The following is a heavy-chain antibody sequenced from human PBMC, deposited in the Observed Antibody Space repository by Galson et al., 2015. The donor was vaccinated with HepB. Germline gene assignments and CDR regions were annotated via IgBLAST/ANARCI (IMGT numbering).Heavy chain of an antibody. CDR1: GFTFSNYA. J-gene: IGHJ4*02. V-gene: IGHV3-23*01. CDR2: VSGGGGTT. D-gene: IGHD5-24*01. CDR3: AKPNARGRGYFFDH. Sequence: SLRLSCAASGFTFSNYAMSWVRQAPGKGLEWVSAVSGGGGTTYYADSVKGRFTISRDNSKNTLYLQMSSLRPEDTAVYYCAKPNARGRGYFFDHWGQGILVTVSS.